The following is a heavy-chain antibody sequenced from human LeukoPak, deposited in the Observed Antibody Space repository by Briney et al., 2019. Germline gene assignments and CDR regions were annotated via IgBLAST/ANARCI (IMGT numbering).Heavy chain of an antibody. CDR3: ARQSPILTGYRLPKAWFDP. D-gene: IGHD3-9*01. Sequence: SETLSFTCAVYGGSFSGYYWSWIRQPPGKGLEWIGSIYYSGSTYYNPSLKSRVTISVDTSKNQFSLKLSSVTAADTAVYYCARQSPILTGYRLPKAWFDPWGQGTLVTVSS. CDR2: IYYSGST. V-gene: IGHV4-34*01. CDR1: GGSFSGYY. J-gene: IGHJ5*02.